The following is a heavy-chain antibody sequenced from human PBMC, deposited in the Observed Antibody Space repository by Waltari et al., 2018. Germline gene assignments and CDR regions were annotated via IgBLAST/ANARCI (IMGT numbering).Heavy chain of an antibody. CDR2: ISHGGGT. D-gene: IGHD3-10*01. CDR1: GGSFSGSY. V-gene: IGHV4-34*01. Sequence: QVQLQLWGAQLLKPSETLSLTCAVYGGSFSGSYWSWIRPPRGKGAEWIGEISHGGGTDYNPSLKSEATISVDTSKNKFSLKLSSVSAADTDVYYCASLDEGRGFGESYFDYWGQGTLVTVSS. J-gene: IGHJ4*02. CDR3: ASLDEGRGFGESYFDY.